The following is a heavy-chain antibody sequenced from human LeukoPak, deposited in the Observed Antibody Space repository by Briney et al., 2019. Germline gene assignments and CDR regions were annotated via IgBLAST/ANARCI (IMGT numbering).Heavy chain of an antibody. Sequence: GESLKISCKGSGYSFTSYWIGWVRQMPGKGLEWMGIIYPGDSDIRYSPSFQGQVTISADKSVSTAYLQWSSLKASDTAMYYCATNARRETQGGYYMDVWGKGTTVTVSS. CDR2: IYPGDSDI. V-gene: IGHV5-51*01. CDR3: ATNARRETQGGYYMDV. J-gene: IGHJ6*03. CDR1: GYSFTSYW.